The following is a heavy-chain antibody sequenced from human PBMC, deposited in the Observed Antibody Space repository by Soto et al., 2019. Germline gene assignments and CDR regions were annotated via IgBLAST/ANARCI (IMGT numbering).Heavy chain of an antibody. J-gene: IGHJ4*02. CDR2: MNPNSGNT. V-gene: IGHV1-8*01. CDR1: GYTFTSYD. CDR3: ARSTNDYGDRH. D-gene: IGHD4-17*01. Sequence: QVQLVQSGAEVKKPGASVKVSCKASGYTFTSYDINWERQATGQGLEWMGWMNPNSGNTGYAQKFQGRVTMTRNTSISTAYMELSSLSYEDTAVYYCARSTNDYGDRHWGQGTLVNVSS.